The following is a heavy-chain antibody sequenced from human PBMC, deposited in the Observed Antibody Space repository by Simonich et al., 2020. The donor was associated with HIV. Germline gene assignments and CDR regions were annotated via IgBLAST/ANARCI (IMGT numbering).Heavy chain of an antibody. J-gene: IGHJ4*02. V-gene: IGHV4-34*01. D-gene: IGHD2-2*01. CDR3: ARGFYQRLYYFDY. CDR2: INHSGST. CDR1: CGSFIGYS. Sequence: QVQLQQWCAGLLKPSETLSLTCAVYCGSFIGYSWSWIRQPPGKGLEWIGEINHSGSTNYNPSLKRRVTISVDTSKNQFSLKLSSVTAADTAVYYCARGFYQRLYYFDYWGQGTLVTVSS.